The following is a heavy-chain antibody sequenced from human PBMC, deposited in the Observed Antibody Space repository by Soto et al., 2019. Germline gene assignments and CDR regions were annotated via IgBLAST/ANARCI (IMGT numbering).Heavy chain of an antibody. J-gene: IGHJ4*02. D-gene: IGHD3-10*01. CDR1: GDSISSHY. V-gene: IGHV4-59*11. Sequence: SETLSLTCTVSGDSISSHYWSWIRQPPGKGLEWIGFGSTKYNPSLKSRISISVDTSKNQFSLNLTSATAADTAVYYCARVSTSASGSYYTLDYWGQGTLVTVSA. CDR2: GST. CDR3: ARVSTSASGSYYTLDY.